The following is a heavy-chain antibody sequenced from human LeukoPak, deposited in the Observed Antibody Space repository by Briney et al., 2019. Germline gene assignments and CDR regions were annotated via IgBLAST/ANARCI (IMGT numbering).Heavy chain of an antibody. CDR3: ARGGYYGSGNDFRFDP. J-gene: IGHJ5*02. D-gene: IGHD3-10*01. CDR2: IHYTGST. Sequence: SETLSLTCTVSGGSISSYYWSWIRQSPGKGLECIGYIHYTGSTNYNPSLKSRVTISVETSKNQFSLKLKSVTAADTAVYYCARGGYYGSGNDFRFDPWGQGALLVVSS. V-gene: IGHV4-59*01. CDR1: GGSISSYY.